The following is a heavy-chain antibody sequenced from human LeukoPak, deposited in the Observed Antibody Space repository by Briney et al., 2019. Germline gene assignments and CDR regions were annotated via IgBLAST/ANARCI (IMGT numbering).Heavy chain of an antibody. D-gene: IGHD3-16*01. CDR2: INGDRSNS. Sequence: GGSLRLSCVASGFTFTTYWMHWVRQAPGKGLVWVSRINGDRSNSNYADPVKGRFTISRDNARNTLYLQMNGLRAEDTALYYCARTSPTSHFDFWGQGTLVTVSS. J-gene: IGHJ4*02. CDR3: ARTSPTSHFDF. V-gene: IGHV3-74*01. CDR1: GFTFTTYW.